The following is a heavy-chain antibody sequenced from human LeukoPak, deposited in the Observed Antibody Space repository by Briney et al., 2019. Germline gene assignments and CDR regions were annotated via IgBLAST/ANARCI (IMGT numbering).Heavy chain of an antibody. V-gene: IGHV3-21*01. CDR2: ISSSSSYI. J-gene: IGHJ4*02. Sequence: GGSLRLSCAASGFTSSSYSMNWVRQAPGKGLEWVSSISSSSSYIYYADSVKGRFTISRDNAKNSLYLQMNSLRAEDTAVYYCARDVVVRGTVLDYWGQGTLVTVSS. CDR1: GFTSSSYS. CDR3: ARDVVVRGTVLDY. D-gene: IGHD2-21*01.